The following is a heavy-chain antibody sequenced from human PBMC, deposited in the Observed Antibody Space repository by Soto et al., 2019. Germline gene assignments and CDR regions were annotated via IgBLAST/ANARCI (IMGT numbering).Heavy chain of an antibody. CDR1: GYTFTSYF. V-gene: IGHV1-46*01. J-gene: IGHJ4*02. CDR2: IDPRDGRP. CDR3: ARRPRYSGYDFPV. Sequence: GASVKVSCKASGYTFTSYFIHWVRQAPGQGLEWMGLIDPRDGRPNYPQKFQDRVIMTRDTSTTTVYMELRSVISEDTAIYYCARRPRYSGYDFPVWGQGTLVTVSS. D-gene: IGHD5-12*01.